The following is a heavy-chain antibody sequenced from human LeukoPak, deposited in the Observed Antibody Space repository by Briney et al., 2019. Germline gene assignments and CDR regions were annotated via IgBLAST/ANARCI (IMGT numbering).Heavy chain of an antibody. CDR1: GFTFSSYS. Sequence: PGGSLRLSCAASGFTFSSYSMNWVRQAPGKGLEWVSFISSSSAHINYADSVKGRFTISRDNPRNSLYLQMNSLRAEDTAVYYCARDIGGSYTAIDYWGQGTLVTVSS. D-gene: IGHD1-26*01. V-gene: IGHV3-21*01. CDR3: ARDIGGSYTAIDY. J-gene: IGHJ4*02. CDR2: ISSSSAHI.